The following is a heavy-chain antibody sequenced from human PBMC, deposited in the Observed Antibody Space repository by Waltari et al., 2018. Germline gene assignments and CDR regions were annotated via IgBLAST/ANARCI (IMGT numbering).Heavy chain of an antibody. CDR1: GLPFGGCA. Sequence: ELQLVESGGGLVQPGGSVRLSCEGFGLPFGGCAVQWVREGPGKGRDGVCVISSNGDNLNEADSAKGRFTISRDNAKKSLYLEMKSLTIEDTALYYCVKDVNRVPAVGWSGAFDVWGQGTLVTVSS. V-gene: IGHV3-9*01. D-gene: IGHD3-3*01. CDR2: ISSNGDNL. CDR3: VKDVNRVPAVGWSGAFDV. J-gene: IGHJ3*01.